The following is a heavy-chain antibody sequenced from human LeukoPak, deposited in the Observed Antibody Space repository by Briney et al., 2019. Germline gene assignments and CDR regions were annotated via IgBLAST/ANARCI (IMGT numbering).Heavy chain of an antibody. CDR3: ARGRYDYVWGSYRTNYFDY. CDR1: GGSISSYH. V-gene: IGHV4-59*12. D-gene: IGHD3-16*02. CDR2: IYYSGNT. J-gene: IGHJ4*02. Sequence: SETLSLTCTVSGGSISSYHWSWIRQPPGKGLEWIGDIYYSGNTNYNPSLKSRVTISVDTSKNQFSLKLTSVTAADTAVYYCARGRYDYVWGSYRTNYFDYWGQGTLVTVSS.